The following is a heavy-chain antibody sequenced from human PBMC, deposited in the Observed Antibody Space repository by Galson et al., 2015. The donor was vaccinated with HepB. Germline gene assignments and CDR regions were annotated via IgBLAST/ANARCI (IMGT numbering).Heavy chain of an antibody. J-gene: IGHJ5*02. Sequence: SLRLSCAASGFTFSSYSMNWVRQAPGKGLEWVSYISSSSSTIYYADSVKGRFTISRDNAKNSLYLQMNSLRAEDTAVYYCASGDYGDYDPWGHGTLVTVSS. D-gene: IGHD4-17*01. CDR1: GFTFSSYS. V-gene: IGHV3-48*01. CDR2: ISSSSSTI. CDR3: ASGDYGDYDP.